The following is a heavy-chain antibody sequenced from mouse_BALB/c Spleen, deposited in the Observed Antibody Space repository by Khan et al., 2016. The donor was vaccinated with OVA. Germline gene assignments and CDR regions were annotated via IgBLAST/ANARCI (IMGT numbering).Heavy chain of an antibody. D-gene: IGHD1-1*01. CDR1: GDSITSGY. Sequence: VQLQQSGPSLVKPSQTLSLTCSVTGDSITSGYWNWIRKFPGNKLEYMGYISYSGNSSYNPSLKSRISTTRDTSKNQYYLQLNSVTTEDTATFYCACELRGFAYWGQGTLVTVSA. V-gene: IGHV3-8*02. CDR3: ACELRGFAY. J-gene: IGHJ3*01. CDR2: ISYSGNS.